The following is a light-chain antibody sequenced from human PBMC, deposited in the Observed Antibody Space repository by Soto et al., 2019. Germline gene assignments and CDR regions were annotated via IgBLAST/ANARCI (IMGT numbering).Light chain of an antibody. CDR1: QDISNY. CDR3: QQYDNPPMYT. Sequence: DIQMTQSPSSLSASVGDRDTITCQASQDISNYLNWYQQKPEKAPKLLIYDASNLETGVPSRFSGSGSGTDFTFTISSLQPEDIATYYCQQYDNPPMYTFGQGTKLEIK. J-gene: IGKJ2*01. CDR2: DAS. V-gene: IGKV1-33*01.